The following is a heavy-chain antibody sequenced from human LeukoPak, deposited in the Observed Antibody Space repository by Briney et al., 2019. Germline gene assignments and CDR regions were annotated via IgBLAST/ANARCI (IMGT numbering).Heavy chain of an antibody. J-gene: IGHJ4*02. D-gene: IGHD6-19*01. CDR3: ARGGETITWLVTASPPVVY. CDR1: GFTFSGYS. Sequence: PGGSLRLSCAASGFTFSGYSMNWVRQAPGKGLEWVSSISSSSSYIYYADSVKGRFTISRDNAKNSLYLQMTSLRDEDTAVYYCARGGETITWLVTASPPVVYWGQGTLVTVSS. CDR2: ISSSSSYI. V-gene: IGHV3-21*01.